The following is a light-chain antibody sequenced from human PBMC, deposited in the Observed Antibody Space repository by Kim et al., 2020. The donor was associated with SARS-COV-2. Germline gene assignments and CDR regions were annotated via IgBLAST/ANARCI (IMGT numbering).Light chain of an antibody. Sequence: LSVSVGNKVTITRRASQGITNSLAWYQQKPGKVPQPLIYAASALQSGGPSRFSGSGSGTDFTLTISSLQPEDVATYYCQKYNSAPWTFGQGTKVE. CDR1: QGITNS. CDR3: QKYNSAPWT. CDR2: AAS. J-gene: IGKJ1*01. V-gene: IGKV1-27*01.